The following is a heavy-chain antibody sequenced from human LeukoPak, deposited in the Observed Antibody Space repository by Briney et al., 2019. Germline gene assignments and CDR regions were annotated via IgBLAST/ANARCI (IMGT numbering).Heavy chain of an antibody. CDR3: ARESSGYYLDY. D-gene: IGHD3-22*01. CDR1: GFTFSSYA. Sequence: GRSLRFSCAASGFTFSSYAMHWVRQAPGKGLEWVAVISYDGSNKYYADSVKGRFTISRDNSKNTLYLQMNSLRAEDTAVYYCARESSGYYLDYWGQGTLVTVSS. CDR2: ISYDGSNK. J-gene: IGHJ4*02. V-gene: IGHV3-30-3*01.